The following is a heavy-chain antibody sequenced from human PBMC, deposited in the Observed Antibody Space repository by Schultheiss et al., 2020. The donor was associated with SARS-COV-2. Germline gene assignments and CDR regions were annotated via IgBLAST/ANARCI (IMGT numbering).Heavy chain of an antibody. V-gene: IGHV1-69*13. CDR2: IIPIFGTA. Sequence: SVKVSCKASGGTFSSYAISWVRQAPGQGLEWMGGIIPIFGTANYAQKFQGRVTITADESTSTAYMELSSLRSEDTAVYYCARDSKDPLARYGSGSPDYWGQGTLVTVSS. CDR1: GGTFSSYA. CDR3: ARDSKDPLARYGSGSPDY. D-gene: IGHD3-10*01. J-gene: IGHJ4*02.